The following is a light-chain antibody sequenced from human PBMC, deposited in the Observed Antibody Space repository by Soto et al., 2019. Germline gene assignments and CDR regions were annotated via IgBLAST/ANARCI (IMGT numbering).Light chain of an antibody. J-gene: IGKJ5*01. CDR1: QSISNY. CDR2: AAS. CDR3: QQSYSIFVT. V-gene: IGKV1-39*01. Sequence: DIQMTQSPSSLSASVGDRVTITCRASQSISNYLNWYQQKPGKAPKLLIYAASSLQSGVPSRFSGSGSGTDFTLTISSLQPEDFATYHCQQSYSIFVTFGQGTRLEIK.